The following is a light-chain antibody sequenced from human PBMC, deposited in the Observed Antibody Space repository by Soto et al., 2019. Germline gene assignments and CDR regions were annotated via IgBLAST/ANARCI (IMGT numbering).Light chain of an antibody. V-gene: IGKV4-1*01. CDR3: QQYYSIPWT. Sequence: DIVMTQSPDSLAVSLGERATINCKSSQSVLYRSNNKNYLAWYQQKPGQPPKLVIYWASTRESGVPDRFSGSGSGTDFTLNISSLQAEDVAVYYCQQYYSIPWTFGQGTKVEIK. CDR2: WAS. CDR1: QSVLYRSNNKNY. J-gene: IGKJ1*01.